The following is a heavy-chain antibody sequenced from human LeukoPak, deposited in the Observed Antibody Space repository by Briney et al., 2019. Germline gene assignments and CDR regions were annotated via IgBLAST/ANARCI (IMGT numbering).Heavy chain of an antibody. CDR2: MQSTGNS. J-gene: IGHJ1*01. Sequence: SEALSLTCTVSAGSISTYHWIWIRKSPEKGLEWIGYMQSTGNSNYNPSFKSRVSISVDMSRNQIVLYLNSVTAADTAVYFCARDKQHSYGRYFYHWGQGILVTVSS. CDR3: ARDKQHSYGRYFYH. V-gene: IGHV4-59*01. D-gene: IGHD5-18*01. CDR1: AGSISTYH.